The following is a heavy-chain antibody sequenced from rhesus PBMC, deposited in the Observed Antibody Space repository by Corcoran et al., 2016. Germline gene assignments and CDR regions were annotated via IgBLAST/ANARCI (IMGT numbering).Heavy chain of an antibody. J-gene: IGHJ4*01. Sequence: QVTLKESGPALVKPTQTLTLTSTFSGFSIRTTGTGVGLLRSPPGKVLEWLASIYLNDSKYNTTSLKSRLTISKDTSKNQVVLTITNMDPVDTATYYCARVRGGQFDYWGQGVLVTVSS. CDR1: GFSIRTTGTG. CDR3: ARVRGGQFDY. D-gene: IGHD5-42*01. CDR2: IYLNDSK. V-gene: IGHV2-95*01.